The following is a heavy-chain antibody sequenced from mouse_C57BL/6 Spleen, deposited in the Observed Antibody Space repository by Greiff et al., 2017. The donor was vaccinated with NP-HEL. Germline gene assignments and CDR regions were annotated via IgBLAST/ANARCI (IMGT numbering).Heavy chain of an antibody. CDR2: IYIGNGYT. J-gene: IGHJ1*03. Sequence: EVQLQQSGAELVRPGSSVKMSCKTSGYTFTSYGINWVKQRPGQGLEWIGYIYIGNGYTEYNEKFKGKATLTSDTSSSTAYMQLSSLTSEDSAIYCCARSDGIYYGSSYWYFDVWGTGTTVTVSS. CDR3: ARSDGIYYGSSYWYFDV. D-gene: IGHD1-1*01. CDR1: GYTFTSYG. V-gene: IGHV1-58*01.